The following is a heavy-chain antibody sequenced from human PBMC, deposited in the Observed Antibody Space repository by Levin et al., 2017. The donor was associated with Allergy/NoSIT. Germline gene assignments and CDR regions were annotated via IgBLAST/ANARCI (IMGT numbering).Heavy chain of an antibody. V-gene: IGHV4-39*01. D-gene: IGHD7-27*01. CDR3: ARLLRELTGAFDY. Sequence: KSSETLSLTCSVSGGSISSSTSYGGWIRQAPGKGLEWIGIIYYAGDTFYSPSLKSRITMSVDTSKNQFSLKVTSVTAADTAVYYCARLLRELTGAFDYWGQGILVTVSS. CDR2: IYYAGDT. CDR1: GGSISSSTSY. J-gene: IGHJ4*02.